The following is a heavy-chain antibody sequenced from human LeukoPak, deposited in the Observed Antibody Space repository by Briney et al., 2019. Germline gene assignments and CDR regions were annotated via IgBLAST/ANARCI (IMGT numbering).Heavy chain of an antibody. J-gene: IGHJ3*02. V-gene: IGHV3-9*03. Sequence: GRSLRLSCAASGFTFDDYAMHWVRQAPGEGLEWVSGISWNSGSIGYADSVKGRFTISRDNAKNSLYLQMNSLRAEDMALYYCAKDKIAVAGIRSAFDIWGQGTMVTVSS. CDR2: ISWNSGSI. CDR1: GFTFDDYA. CDR3: AKDKIAVAGIRSAFDI. D-gene: IGHD6-19*01.